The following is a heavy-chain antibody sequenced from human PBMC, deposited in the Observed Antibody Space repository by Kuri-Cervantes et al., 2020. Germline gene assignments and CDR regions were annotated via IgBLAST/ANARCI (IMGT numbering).Heavy chain of an antibody. CDR1: GGSFSGYY. CDR2: INHSGST. V-gene: IGHV4-34*01. CDR3: ARDRWFDP. J-gene: IGHJ5*02. Sequence: SQTLSLTCAVYGGSFSGYYWSWIRQPPGKGLEWIGEINHSGSTNYNPSLKSRVTISVDTSKNQFSLKLSSVTAADTAVYYCARDRWFDPWGQGTLVTVSS. D-gene: IGHD3-16*02.